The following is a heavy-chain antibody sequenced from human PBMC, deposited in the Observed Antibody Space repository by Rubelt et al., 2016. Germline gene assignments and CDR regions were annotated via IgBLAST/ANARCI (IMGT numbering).Heavy chain of an antibody. J-gene: IGHJ4*02. CDR1: GYTFTNHA. CDR2: INTTTGNQ. Sequence: QVQLVQSGSELKKPGASVKVSCKASGYTFTNHAMTWVRQAPGQGLQWMGWINTTTGNQTYAQAFTGRFTFSLKTSVTTAYLEISGLKAEDTAVYYCAALGYHSDFDYWGQGTLVTVSS. D-gene: IGHD1-1*01. CDR3: AALGYHSDFDY. V-gene: IGHV7-4-1*02.